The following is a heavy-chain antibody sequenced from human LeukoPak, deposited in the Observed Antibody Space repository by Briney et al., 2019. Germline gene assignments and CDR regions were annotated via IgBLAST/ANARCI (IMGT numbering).Heavy chain of an antibody. V-gene: IGHV3-21*04. J-gene: IGHJ6*03. D-gene: IGHD3-22*01. CDR2: ISSSSSYI. CDR1: GFTFSSYS. Sequence: GGSLRLSCAASGFTFSSYSMNWVRQAPGKGLEWVSSISSSSSYIYYADSVKGRFTISRDNAKNSLYLQMNSLRAEDTAVYYCAKGYDSSGYLYYYYYYYMDVWGKGTTVTISS. CDR3: AKGYDSSGYLYYYYYYYMDV.